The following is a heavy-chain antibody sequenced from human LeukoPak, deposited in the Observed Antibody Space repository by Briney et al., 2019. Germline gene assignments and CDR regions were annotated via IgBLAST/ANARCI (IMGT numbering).Heavy chain of an antibody. CDR2: ISYDGSNK. D-gene: IGHD2-2*01. V-gene: IGHV3-30*03. CDR3: ASGGGIVVVPAANFPFDY. CDR1: GFTFSSYG. J-gene: IGHJ4*02. Sequence: GGSLRLSCAASGFTFSSYGMHWVRQAPGKGLEWVAVISYDGSNKYYADSVKGRFTISRDNSKNTLYLQMNSLRAEDTAVYYCASGGGIVVVPAANFPFDYWGQGTLVTVSS.